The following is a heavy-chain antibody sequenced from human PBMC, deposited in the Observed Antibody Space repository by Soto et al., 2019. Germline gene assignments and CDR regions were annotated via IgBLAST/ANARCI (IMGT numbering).Heavy chain of an antibody. J-gene: IGHJ4*02. CDR1: GYNLDNYA. Sequence: ASVKVSCKVSGYNLDNYALNWVRQAPGQGLEWMGWISVRNGATNYAQKFQGRVTMTTNTSTSTAFMELRSLRFDDTAVYYCARRAATITFDDWGQGPPLTVAS. V-gene: IGHV1-18*01. D-gene: IGHD6-25*01. CDR2: ISVRNGAT. CDR3: ARRAATITFDD.